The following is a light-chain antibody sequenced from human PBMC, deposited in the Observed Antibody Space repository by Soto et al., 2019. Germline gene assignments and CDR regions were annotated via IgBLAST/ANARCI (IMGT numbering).Light chain of an antibody. V-gene: IGKV3-20*01. Sequence: EIVLTQSPGTLSLSPGERATLSCRASQSVCSRYLAWYQQIPGQAPRLLISGASSRATGIPDRFSGSGSGTDFTLTISRLEPEDFAVYYCQQYDSSPLTFGGGTKVEIK. CDR1: QSVCSRY. CDR3: QQYDSSPLT. CDR2: GAS. J-gene: IGKJ4*01.